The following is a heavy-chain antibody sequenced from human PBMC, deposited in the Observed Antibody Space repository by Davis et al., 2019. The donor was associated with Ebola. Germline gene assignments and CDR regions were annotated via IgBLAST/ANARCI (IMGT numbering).Heavy chain of an antibody. CDR3: TRQRPYYMDV. D-gene: IGHD1-1*01. CDR2: IGSKAYGGTT. J-gene: IGHJ6*03. CDR1: GFTFGDYV. Sequence: GESLKISCTASGFTFGDYVMSWFRQAPGMGLEWVGFIGSKAYGGTTEYAASLKGRFTISRDDSKTIAYLQMNSLKTEDTAVYYCTRQRPYYMDVWGKGTTVTVSS. V-gene: IGHV3-49*03.